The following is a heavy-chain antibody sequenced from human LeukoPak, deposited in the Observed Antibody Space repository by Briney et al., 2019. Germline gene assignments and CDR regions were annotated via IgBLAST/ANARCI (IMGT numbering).Heavy chain of an antibody. V-gene: IGHV3-30*18. CDR3: AKRNVDDFWSGYSGTYFDY. Sequence: GGSLRLSCIASRFTFSNYGMHWVRQAPGKGLEWVAVISYDGSNKYYADSVKGRFTISRDNSKNTLYLQMNSLSAEDTAVYYCAKRNVDDFWSGYSGTYFDYWGQGTLVTVSS. CDR1: RFTFSNYG. D-gene: IGHD3-3*01. CDR2: ISYDGSNK. J-gene: IGHJ4*02.